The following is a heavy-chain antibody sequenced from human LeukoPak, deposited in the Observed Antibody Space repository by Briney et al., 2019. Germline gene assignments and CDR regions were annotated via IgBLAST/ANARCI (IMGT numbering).Heavy chain of an antibody. V-gene: IGHV4-38-2*02. CDR2: INHSGST. CDR1: GYSISSGYY. CDR3: ASEGYCSTISCYDNWFDP. Sequence: PSETLSLTCTVSGYSISSGYYWGWIRQPSGKGLEWIGEINHSGSTNYNPSLKSRVTISVDTSKNQFSLKLSSVSAADTAVYYCASEGYCSTISCYDNWFDPWGQGTLVTVSS. D-gene: IGHD2-2*01. J-gene: IGHJ5*02.